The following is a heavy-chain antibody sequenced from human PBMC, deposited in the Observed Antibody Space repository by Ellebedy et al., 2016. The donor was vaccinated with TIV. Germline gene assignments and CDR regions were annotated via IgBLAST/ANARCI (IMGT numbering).Heavy chain of an antibody. Sequence: GGSLRLSCAASGFTFTSYWMHWVRQAPGKELVWVSRIKGDGSSAGYADSVRGRFTISRDNSKNTLYLQMNSLRVEDTAVYYCARLLYYFGSGTYSNEYYFDSWGQGTLVTVSS. CDR2: IKGDGSSA. CDR3: ARLLYYFGSGTYSNEYYFDS. J-gene: IGHJ4*02. D-gene: IGHD3-10*01. V-gene: IGHV3-74*01. CDR1: GFTFTSYW.